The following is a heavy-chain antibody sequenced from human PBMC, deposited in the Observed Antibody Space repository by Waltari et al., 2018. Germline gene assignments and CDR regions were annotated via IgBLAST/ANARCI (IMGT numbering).Heavy chain of an antibody. Sequence: QVHLVQSGAEVKKPGASVKVSCKASGYTFPGYYIQWVRRAPGQGLEWRGRINPNSGDTNYAQKFQGRVTLTRDTSINTAYMELSSLKSDDTAVYYCARDLGSDYGNRDYWGQGTLVTVPS. CDR2: INPNSGDT. CDR1: GYTFPGYY. CDR3: ARDLGSDYGNRDY. D-gene: IGHD4-17*01. J-gene: IGHJ4*02. V-gene: IGHV1-2*06.